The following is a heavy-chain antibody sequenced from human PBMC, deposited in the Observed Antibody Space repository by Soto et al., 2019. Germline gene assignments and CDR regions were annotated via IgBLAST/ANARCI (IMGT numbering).Heavy chain of an antibody. D-gene: IGHD2-2*01. J-gene: IGHJ4*02. V-gene: IGHV1-69*02. Sequence: QVQLVQSGAEVKKPGSSVKVSCEASGGTFSSYTISWVRQAPGQGLEWMGRIIPILGIANYAQKFQGRVTITADKSTSTAYMELSSLRSEDTAVYYCARNFLGYCSSTSCHFDYWGQGTLVTVSS. CDR2: IIPILGIA. CDR1: GGTFSSYT. CDR3: ARNFLGYCSSTSCHFDY.